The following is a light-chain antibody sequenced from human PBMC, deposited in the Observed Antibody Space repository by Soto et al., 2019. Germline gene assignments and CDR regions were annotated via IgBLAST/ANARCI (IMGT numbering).Light chain of an antibody. CDR1: SSNVGSNY. CDR3: ATWDDSLSGVV. Sequence: QSVLTQSPSASGTPGQGVTISCSGGSSNVGSNYVYWYQQLPGTAPKLIIYRSSHRPSGVPDRFSGSESGTSASLAISGLRPEDEADYYCATWDDSLSGVVFGGGTKVTVL. CDR2: RSS. V-gene: IGLV1-47*01. J-gene: IGLJ2*01.